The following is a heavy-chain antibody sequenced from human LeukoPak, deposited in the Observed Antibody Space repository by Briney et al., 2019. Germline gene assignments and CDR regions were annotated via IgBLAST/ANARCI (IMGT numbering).Heavy chain of an antibody. D-gene: IGHD6-13*01. J-gene: IGHJ6*03. V-gene: IGHV3-15*01. CDR2: IKSKTDGGTT. CDR3: TTEVYGSSWYDHYYYYYMDV. CDR1: GFTFSNYN. Sequence: GGSLRLSCAASGFTFSNYNMSWVRQAPGKGLGWIGRIKSKTDGGTTDYAAPVKGRFTISRDDSKNTLYLQMNSLKTEDTAVYYCTTEVYGSSWYDHYYYYYMDVWGKGTTVTVSS.